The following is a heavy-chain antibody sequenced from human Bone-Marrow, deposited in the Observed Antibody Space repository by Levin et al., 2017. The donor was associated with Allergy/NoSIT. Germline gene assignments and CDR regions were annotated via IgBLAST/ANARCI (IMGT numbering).Heavy chain of an antibody. CDR2: ISGSGGST. CDR3: AARCGSCSTSRLGLDV. J-gene: IGHJ6*02. D-gene: IGHD2-2*01. Sequence: GGSLRLSCAASGFTFSNYAMSWVRQAPGQGLEWVSAISGSGGSTYYSDSVKGRLTISRDNSKNTLDLQMNSLRAEGTAVYCCAARCGSCSTSRLGLDVWGQGTTVTVSS. CDR1: GFTFSNYA. V-gene: IGHV3-23*01.